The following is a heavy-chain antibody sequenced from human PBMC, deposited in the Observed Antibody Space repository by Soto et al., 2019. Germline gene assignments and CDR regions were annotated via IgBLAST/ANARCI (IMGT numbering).Heavy chain of an antibody. J-gene: IGHJ5*02. Sequence: QVQLQESGPGLVKPSETLSLTCSVSGGSISNYYWSWIRQPPGKGLEWIGYIYYTGSTTYNPTLKSRSTILVESSKKQSSLRLSSVTAADTAVYYCARIHRGIDPWGQGTLVLVSS. CDR3: ARIHRGIDP. V-gene: IGHV4-59*01. CDR2: IYYTGST. CDR1: GGSISNYY.